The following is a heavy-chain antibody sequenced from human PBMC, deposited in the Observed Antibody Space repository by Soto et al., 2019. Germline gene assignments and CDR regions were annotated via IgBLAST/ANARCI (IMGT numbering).Heavy chain of an antibody. V-gene: IGHV3-48*04. Sequence: GGSLRLSCATSGFIFSNYAMNWVRQAPGKGLEWVSSISPSGDATYYVDSVKGRFTISRDNAKNSLYLQMNSLRAEDTAVYYCARDSIQLWMDWGQGTLVTVSS. J-gene: IGHJ4*02. CDR3: ARDSIQLWMD. CDR1: GFIFSNYA. D-gene: IGHD5-18*01. CDR2: ISPSGDAT.